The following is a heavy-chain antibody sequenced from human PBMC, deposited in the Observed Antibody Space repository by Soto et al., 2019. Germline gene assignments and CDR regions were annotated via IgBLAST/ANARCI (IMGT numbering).Heavy chain of an antibody. CDR3: ARGQSSLLLDC. J-gene: IGHJ4*02. Sequence: QVQLQQWGAGLLKPSETLSLTCAVYGGSFSGYYWSWIRQPQGKGLEWIGEINHSGSTNYNPSLKSPVTISVDTSKNQFSLKLSSVTAADTAVYYCARGQSSLLLDCWGQGILVTVSS. V-gene: IGHV4-34*01. CDR2: INHSGST. D-gene: IGHD2-8*02. CDR1: GGSFSGYY.